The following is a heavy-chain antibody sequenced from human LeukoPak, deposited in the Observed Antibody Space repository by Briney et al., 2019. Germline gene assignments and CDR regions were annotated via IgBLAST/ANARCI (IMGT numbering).Heavy chain of an antibody. CDR3: ARDRVAPVLYSDLNWFDP. CDR1: GYTFTGYY. V-gene: IGHV1-2*02. Sequence: ASVKVSCKASGYTFTGYYMHWVRQAPGQGLEWMGWINPNSGGTNYAQKFQGRVTMTRDTSISTAYMELSRLRSDDTAVYYCARDRVAPVLYSDLNWFDPWGQGTLVTVYS. D-gene: IGHD5-12*01. J-gene: IGHJ5*02. CDR2: INPNSGGT.